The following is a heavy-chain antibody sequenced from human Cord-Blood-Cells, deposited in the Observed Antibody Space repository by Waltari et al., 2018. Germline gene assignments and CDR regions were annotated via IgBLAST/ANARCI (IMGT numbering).Heavy chain of an antibody. J-gene: IGHJ4*02. Sequence: QVQLVQSGAEVKKPGASVKVSCKASGYTFTGVYRHWVRQAPGQGLEWMGWINPNSGGTNYAQKFQGRVTMTRDTSISTAYMELSRLRSDDTAVYYCARVAGGYTAMNYFDYWGQGTLVTVSS. CDR3: ARVAGGYTAMNYFDY. D-gene: IGHD5-18*01. V-gene: IGHV1-2*02. CDR2: INPNSGGT. CDR1: GYTFTGVY.